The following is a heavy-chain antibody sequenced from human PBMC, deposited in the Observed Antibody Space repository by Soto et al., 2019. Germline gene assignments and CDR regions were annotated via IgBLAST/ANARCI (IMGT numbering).Heavy chain of an antibody. J-gene: IGHJ6*02. CDR1: GYTFTGYY. D-gene: IGHD6-13*01. CDR3: ASYGYSSSPYYYYGMDV. CDR2: INPNSGGT. Sequence: ASVKVSCKASGYTFTGYYMHWVRQAPGQGLEWMGWINPNSGGTNYAQKFQGRVTMTRDTSISTAYMELSRLRSDDTAVYYCASYGYSSSPYYYYGMDVWGQGATVTVSS. V-gene: IGHV1-2*02.